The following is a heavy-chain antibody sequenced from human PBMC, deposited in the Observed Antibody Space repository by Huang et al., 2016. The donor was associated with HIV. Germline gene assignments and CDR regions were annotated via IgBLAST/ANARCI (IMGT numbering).Heavy chain of an antibody. V-gene: IGHV5-51*01. CDR1: GSSFSSYW. Sequence: VQLVQSGAEVKTPGESLKISCKGSGSSFSSYWIAWVRQMPGKGLGWRGSSLPEDYETTYSPSFEGQVTISADKSIGTAYLQWSSRKASDTDMYYCARGFSSSSRYFDYWGQGSLVTVSS. D-gene: IGHD6-6*01. J-gene: IGHJ4*02. CDR3: ARGFSSSSRYFDY. CDR2: SLPEDYET.